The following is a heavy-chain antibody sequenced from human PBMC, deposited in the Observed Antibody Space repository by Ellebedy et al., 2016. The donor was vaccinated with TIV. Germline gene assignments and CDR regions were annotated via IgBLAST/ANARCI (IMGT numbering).Heavy chain of an antibody. V-gene: IGHV3-23*01. D-gene: IGHD3-10*01. J-gene: IGHJ4*02. CDR2: ISGSGDST. Sequence: GGSLRLXXAASGFTFSSSAMSWVRQAPGKGLEWVSSISGSGDSTYYADSVKGRFSISRDNSKNTLYLQMNSLRAEDTAVYYCARAPGAGSRWGQGTLVTVSS. CDR1: GFTFSSSA. CDR3: ARAPGAGSR.